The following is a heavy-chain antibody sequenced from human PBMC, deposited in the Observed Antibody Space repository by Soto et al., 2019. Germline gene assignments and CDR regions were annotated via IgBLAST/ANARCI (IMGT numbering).Heavy chain of an antibody. V-gene: IGHV3-13*01. CDR3: VRALEYSSGWYNFDY. J-gene: IGHJ4*02. D-gene: IGHD6-19*01. Sequence: GGSLRLSCAASEFTFSSYAMHWVRQATGKGLEWVSAIGTAGDTYYPASVKGRFTVSRENARNSLHLQMNSLRAGDSAVYYCVRALEYSSGWYNFDYWGQGTLVTVSS. CDR1: EFTFSSYA. CDR2: IGTAGDT.